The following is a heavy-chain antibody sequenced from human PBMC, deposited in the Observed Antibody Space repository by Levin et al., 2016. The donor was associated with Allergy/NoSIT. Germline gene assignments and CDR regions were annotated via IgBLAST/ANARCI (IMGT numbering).Heavy chain of an antibody. V-gene: IGHV4-59*08. J-gene: IGHJ4*02. D-gene: IGHD5-18*01. CDR2: IYYSGST. Sequence: SETLSLTCTVSGGSIRSYYWGWIRQPPGKGPEYIGHIYYSGSTDYNPSLKSRVTISVDTSKNQFSLKLSSVTAADTAVYYCLQLWFQTGVVHLDYWGQGSLVTVSS. CDR3: LQLWFQTGVVHLDY. CDR1: GGSIRSYY.